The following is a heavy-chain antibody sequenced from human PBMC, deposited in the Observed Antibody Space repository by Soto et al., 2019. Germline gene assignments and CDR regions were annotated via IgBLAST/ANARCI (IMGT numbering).Heavy chain of an antibody. CDR1: GGSFSGYY. Sequence: QVQLQQWGAGLLKPSETLSLTCVVYGGSFSGYYWTWIRQAPGKGLEWIGEINHSGGTNYNSSRKSRVTISVVTSKNQFSLILCSVTAADTAVYYCARDRQYYHFWSGYQNEGPYDMDVWGQGTTVTVSS. CDR2: INHSGGT. V-gene: IGHV4-34*02. J-gene: IGHJ6*02. CDR3: ARDRQYYHFWSGYQNEGPYDMDV. D-gene: IGHD3-3*02.